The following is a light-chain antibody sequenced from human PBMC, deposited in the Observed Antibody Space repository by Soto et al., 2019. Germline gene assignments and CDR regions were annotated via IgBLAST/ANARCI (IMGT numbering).Light chain of an antibody. CDR3: TSYTSNTAWV. CDR1: SSDVGRYNY. J-gene: IGLJ3*02. CDR2: EVR. V-gene: IGLV2-14*01. Sequence: QSALTQPAAVSGPPGQSITISCTGTSSDVGRYNYVSWYQQHPGKAPKRMIYEVRNRPSGVSNRFSASKSGNTASLPISGRQAEDEADYYCTSYTSNTAWVFGGGTKLTVL.